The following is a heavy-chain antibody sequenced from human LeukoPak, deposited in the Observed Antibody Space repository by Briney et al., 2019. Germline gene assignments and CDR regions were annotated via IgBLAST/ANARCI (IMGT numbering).Heavy chain of an antibody. CDR2: IIPIFGTA. CDR3: ARDADWNYVPNWFDP. CDR1: GGTFSSYA. J-gene: IGHJ5*02. V-gene: IGHV1-69*06. Sequence: ASVKVSCKASGGTFSSYAISWVRQAPGQGLEWMGGIIPIFGTANYAQKFQGRVTITADKSTSTAYMELSSLRSDDTAVYYCARDADWNYVPNWFDPWGQGTLVTVSS. D-gene: IGHD1-7*01.